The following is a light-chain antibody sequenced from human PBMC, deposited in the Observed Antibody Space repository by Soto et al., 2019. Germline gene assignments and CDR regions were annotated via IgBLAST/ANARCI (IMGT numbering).Light chain of an antibody. V-gene: IGKV2-28*01. CDR2: VVS. Sequence: IVMTQSPLSLPVTPGEPSSISFSASQTLLYSNGYSYLDWYLQKRGQSPQLLIYVVSNRASGVPVRFSGSGSGTEFTLTISSLQSEDFGVYYCQHYNNQPLTFGGGTKVDIK. CDR1: QTLLYSNGYSY. J-gene: IGKJ4*01. CDR3: QHYNNQPLT.